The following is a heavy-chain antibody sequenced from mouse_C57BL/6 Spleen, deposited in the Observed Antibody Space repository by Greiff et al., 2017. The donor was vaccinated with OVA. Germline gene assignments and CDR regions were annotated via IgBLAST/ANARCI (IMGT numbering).Heavy chain of an antibody. V-gene: IGHV5-6*02. CDR3: ARVYYGYDVYFDY. J-gene: IGHJ2*01. D-gene: IGHD2-2*01. CDR1: GFTFSSYG. Sequence: DVMLVESGGDLVKPGGSLKLSCAASGFTFSSYGMSWVRQTPDKRLEWVATISSGGSYTYYPDSVKGRFTISRDNAKNTLYLQMSSLKSEDTAMYYCARVYYGYDVYFDYWGQGTTLTVSS. CDR2: ISSGGSYT.